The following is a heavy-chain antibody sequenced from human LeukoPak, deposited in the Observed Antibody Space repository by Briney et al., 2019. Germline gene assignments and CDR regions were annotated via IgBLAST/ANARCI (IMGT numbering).Heavy chain of an antibody. CDR2: VSIYNDNT. Sequence: ASVKVSCKASGYSFTDYDFSWVHQAPGQGLEWLGWVSIYNDNTKYAREFQDRITMTTDISTSTAYMELKSLTSDDTAVYFCARTGHYQFDSWGQGTLVTVSS. CDR3: ARTGHYQFDS. CDR1: GYSFTDYD. V-gene: IGHV1-18*01. J-gene: IGHJ4*02. D-gene: IGHD3-9*01.